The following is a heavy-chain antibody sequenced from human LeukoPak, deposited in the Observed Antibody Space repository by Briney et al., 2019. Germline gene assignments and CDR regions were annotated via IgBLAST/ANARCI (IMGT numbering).Heavy chain of an antibody. Sequence: SQTLSLTCTVSGGSISSGGYYWSWIRQPPGKGLEWIGYIYHSGSTYYNPSLKSRVTISVDTSKNQFSLKLSSVTAADTAVYYCARDPQDDTFLNAFDIWGQGTMVTVSS. CDR3: ARDPQDDTFLNAFDI. CDR1: GGSISSGGYY. D-gene: IGHD3-22*01. CDR2: IYHSGST. J-gene: IGHJ3*02. V-gene: IGHV4-30-2*01.